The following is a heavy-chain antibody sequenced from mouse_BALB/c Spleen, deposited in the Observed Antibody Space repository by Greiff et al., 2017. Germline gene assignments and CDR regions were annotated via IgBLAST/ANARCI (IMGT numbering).Heavy chain of an antibody. CDR2: ISSGGSYT. V-gene: IGHV5-9-3*01. D-gene: IGHD4-1*01. CDR1: GFTFSSYA. J-gene: IGHJ1*01. Sequence: VNLVESGGGLVKPGGSLKLSCAASGFTFSSYAMSWVRQTPEKRLEWVATISSGGSYTYYPDSVKGRFTISRDNAKNTLYLQMSSLRSEDTAMYYCARENWDGWYFDVWGAGTTVTVSS. CDR3: ARENWDGWYFDV.